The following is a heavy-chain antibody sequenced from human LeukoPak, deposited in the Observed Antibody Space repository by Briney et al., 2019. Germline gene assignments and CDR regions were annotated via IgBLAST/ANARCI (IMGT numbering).Heavy chain of an antibody. CDR3: ATADYSSSWYLYYYYYMDV. V-gene: IGHV3-23*01. D-gene: IGHD6-13*01. CDR1: GFTFISYA. CDR2: ISDKGFTT. Sequence: PGGSLRLSCAASGFTFISYAMTWVRQAPGKGLEWVAFISDKGFTTSYSDSVKGRFTISRDNSKNTLYLQMNSLRAEDTAVYYCATADYSSSWYLYYYYYMDVWGKGTTVTVSS. J-gene: IGHJ6*03.